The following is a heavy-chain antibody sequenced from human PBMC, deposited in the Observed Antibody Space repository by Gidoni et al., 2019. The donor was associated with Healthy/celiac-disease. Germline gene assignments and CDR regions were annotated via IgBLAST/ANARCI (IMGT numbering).Heavy chain of an antibody. Sequence: QVQLVQSGAEVKKPGSSVKVSCKASGGTFSSYALSWVRQAPGQGLEWMGGIIPIFGTANYAQKFQGRVTITADKYTSAAYMELSSLRSEDTAVYYCARPYSSSGSYYYYMDVWGKGTTVTVSS. V-gene: IGHV1-69*06. CDR1: GGTFSSYA. D-gene: IGHD6-6*01. J-gene: IGHJ6*03. CDR3: ARPYSSSGSYYYYMDV. CDR2: IIPIFGTA.